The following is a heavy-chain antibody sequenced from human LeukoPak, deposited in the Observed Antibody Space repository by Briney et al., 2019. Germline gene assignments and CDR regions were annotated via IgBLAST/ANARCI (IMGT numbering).Heavy chain of an antibody. Sequence: ASVKVSCKASGYTFTDYYMHWVRQAPGQGLEWMGWINLNSGVTNYAQNFQGRVTMTADTSISTADMELSSLRSDDTAVYYCVRVAGGSCYHFDYWGQGTLVTVSS. V-gene: IGHV1-2*02. CDR3: VRVAGGSCYHFDY. CDR2: INLNSGVT. CDR1: GYTFTDYY. J-gene: IGHJ4*02. D-gene: IGHD2-15*01.